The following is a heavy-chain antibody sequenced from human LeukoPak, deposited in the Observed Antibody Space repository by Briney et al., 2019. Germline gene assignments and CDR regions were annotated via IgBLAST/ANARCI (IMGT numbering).Heavy chain of an antibody. CDR2: MNPNSGNT. D-gene: IGHD1-1*01. CDR1: GYTFTNYD. Sequence: ASVKVSCKASGYTFTNYDINWVRQATGQGLEWMGWMNPNSGNTGYAQKFQGRVTMTGNASISTAYMELSSLRSEDTAVYYCARVRSSNNWEAWFVPWGQGTLVTVSS. J-gene: IGHJ5*02. CDR3: ARVRSSNNWEAWFVP. V-gene: IGHV1-8*01.